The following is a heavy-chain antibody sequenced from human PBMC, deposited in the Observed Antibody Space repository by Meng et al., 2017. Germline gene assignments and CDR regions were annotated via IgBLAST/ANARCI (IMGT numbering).Heavy chain of an antibody. D-gene: IGHD4-17*01. Sequence: GRLVGTGGGLFLPGGSLRLSFAASWFTVSSNYMSWVRQAPGKGLEWVSVIYSGGSTYYADSVKGRFTISRDNSKNTLYLQMNSLRAEDTAVYYCARDYGDHLGFDYWGQGTLVTVSS. CDR1: WFTVSSNY. J-gene: IGHJ4*02. V-gene: IGHV3-53*02. CDR3: ARDYGDHLGFDY. CDR2: IYSGGST.